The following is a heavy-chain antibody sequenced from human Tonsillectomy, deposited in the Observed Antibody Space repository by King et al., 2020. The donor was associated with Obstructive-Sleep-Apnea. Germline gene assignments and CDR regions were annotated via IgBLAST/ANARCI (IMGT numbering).Heavy chain of an antibody. J-gene: IGHJ4*02. CDR1: GFAFSSYS. CDR2: ISSSSSTI. V-gene: IGHV3-48*04. CDR3: AREGRRYYYDSSGTGALDY. Sequence: VQLVESGGGLVQPGGSLRLSCAASGFAFSSYSINWVRQAPGKGLEWVSYISSSSSTIYYADSVKGRFTISRDNAKTSLSLQMNSLRAEDTAVYYCAREGRRYYYDSSGTGALDYWGQGTLVTVSS. D-gene: IGHD3-22*01.